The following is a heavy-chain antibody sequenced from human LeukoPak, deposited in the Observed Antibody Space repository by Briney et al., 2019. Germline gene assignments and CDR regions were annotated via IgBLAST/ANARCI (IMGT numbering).Heavy chain of an antibody. CDR3: AKDAKLFGDQYFDY. V-gene: IGHV3-30*18. D-gene: IGHD3-10*01. Sequence: GRSLRLSCAASGFTFSSHGMHWVRQAPGKGLEWVAVTSYDGSTKYYADSAKGRFNISRDNSKNTLYLQMNSLRVDDTAVYYCAKDAKLFGDQYFDYWGQGTLVIVSS. J-gene: IGHJ4*02. CDR2: TSYDGSTK. CDR1: GFTFSSHG.